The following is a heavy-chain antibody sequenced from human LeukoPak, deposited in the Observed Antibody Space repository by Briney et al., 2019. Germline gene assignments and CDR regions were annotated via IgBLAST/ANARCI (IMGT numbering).Heavy chain of an antibody. CDR2: IYYSGST. CDR1: GGSVSSGSYY. CDR3: AREGAFDI. J-gene: IGHJ3*02. V-gene: IGHV4-61*01. Sequence: SETLSLTCTVSGGSVSSGSYYWSWIRQPPGKGLEWIGYIYYSGSTNYNPSLKSRVTISADTSKNQFSLKLSSVTAADTAVYYCAREGAFDIWGQGTMVTVSS.